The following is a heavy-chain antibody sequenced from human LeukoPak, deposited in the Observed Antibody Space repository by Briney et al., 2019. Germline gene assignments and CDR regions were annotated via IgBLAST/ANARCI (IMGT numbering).Heavy chain of an antibody. J-gene: IGHJ4*02. Sequence: SETLSLTCTVSGGSISSGGYYWSWIRQHPGKGLEWIGYIYYSGSTYYNPSLKSRVTISVDTSKNQFSLKLSSVTAADTAVYYCASGGLGGSGSYPYFDYWGQGTLVTVSS. V-gene: IGHV4-31*03. D-gene: IGHD3-10*01. CDR3: ASGGLGGSGSYPYFDY. CDR1: GGSISSGGYY. CDR2: IYYSGST.